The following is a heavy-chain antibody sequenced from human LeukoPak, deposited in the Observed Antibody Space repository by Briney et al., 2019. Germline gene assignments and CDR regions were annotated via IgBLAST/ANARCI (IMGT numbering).Heavy chain of an antibody. CDR1: GFTFSSYS. CDR2: ISSSSSYI. V-gene: IGHV3-21*01. J-gene: IGHJ4*02. CDR3: ARDTMVRGVIIEDY. Sequence: GGSLRLSCAASGFTFSSYSMNWVRQAPGKGLEWVSSISSSSSYIYYADSVKGRFTISRDNAKNSLYLQMNSLRAEDTAVYYCARDTMVRGVIIEDYWGQGTLVTVSS. D-gene: IGHD3-10*01.